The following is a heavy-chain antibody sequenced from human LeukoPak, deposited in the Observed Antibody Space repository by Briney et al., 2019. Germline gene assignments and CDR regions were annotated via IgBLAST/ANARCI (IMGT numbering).Heavy chain of an antibody. Sequence: QPGRSLRLSCTASGFTFGDYAMSWFRQAPGKGLEWVGFIRSKAYGGTTEYAASVKDRFTISRDDSKSIAYLQMNSLKTEDTAVYYCTRYSNSYYYYYYMDVWGKGTTVTVSS. CDR1: GFTFGDYA. J-gene: IGHJ6*03. V-gene: IGHV3-49*03. CDR3: TRYSNSYYYYYYMDV. CDR2: IRSKAYGGTT. D-gene: IGHD6-6*01.